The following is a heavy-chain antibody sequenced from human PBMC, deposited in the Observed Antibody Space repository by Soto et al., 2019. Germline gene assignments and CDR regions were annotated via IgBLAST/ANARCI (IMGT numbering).Heavy chain of an antibody. CDR3: AVRDRDGYNWAAFDI. Sequence: QLQLQESGPGLVKPSETLSLTCTVSGGSISSSSYYWGWIRQPPGKGLEWIGSIYYSGSTYYNPSLKSRVTISVDTSKNQFSLKLSSVTAADTAVYYCAVRDRDGYNWAAFDIWGQGTMVTVSS. CDR1: GGSISSSSYY. CDR2: IYYSGST. J-gene: IGHJ3*02. D-gene: IGHD5-12*01. V-gene: IGHV4-39*01.